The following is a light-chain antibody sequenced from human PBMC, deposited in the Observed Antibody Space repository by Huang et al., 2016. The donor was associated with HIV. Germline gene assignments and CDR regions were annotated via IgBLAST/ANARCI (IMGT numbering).Light chain of an antibody. J-gene: IGKJ4*01. CDR3: RKYDSAPLT. CDR2: AAS. Sequence: DIQMTQSPSSLSASVGDRVTITCRASKGISNSLAWYQQKPVKVPRLLIYAASTVQSAVPSRFSGSRSGRDFSLSIGSLQPEDVATYYCRKYDSAPLTFGGGTKVEI. CDR1: KGISNS. V-gene: IGKV1-27*01.